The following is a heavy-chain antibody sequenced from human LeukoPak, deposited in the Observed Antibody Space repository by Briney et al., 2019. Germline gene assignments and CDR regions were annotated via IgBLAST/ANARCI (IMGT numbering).Heavy chain of an antibody. D-gene: IGHD4-17*01. CDR2: ISYDGSNK. CDR1: GFTVSSNY. J-gene: IGHJ5*02. Sequence: GGSLRLSCAASGFTVSSNYMSWVRQAPGKGLEWVAVISYDGSNKYYADSVKGRFTISRDNSKNTLYLQMNSLRAEDTAVYYCAKDLRYGDYEADWFDPWGQGTLVTVSS. CDR3: AKDLRYGDYEADWFDP. V-gene: IGHV3-30*18.